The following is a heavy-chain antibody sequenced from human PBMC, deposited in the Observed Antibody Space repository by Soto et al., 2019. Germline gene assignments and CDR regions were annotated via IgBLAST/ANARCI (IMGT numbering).Heavy chain of an antibody. V-gene: IGHV3-30*18. D-gene: IGHD6-25*01. CDR3: AQDRTAILAEVSRLES. CDR2: ISYDGSNK. J-gene: IGHJ5*02. Sequence: QVLLVESGGGVVQPGGSLTLSCVGSGFTFNSHGMHWVRQAPGKGLEWVAVISYDGSNKYYEESVKGRFTISRDNSRNTVYLQLNSLRAEDTALYYCAQDRTAILAEVSRLESWGQGTLVTVSA. CDR1: GFTFNSHG.